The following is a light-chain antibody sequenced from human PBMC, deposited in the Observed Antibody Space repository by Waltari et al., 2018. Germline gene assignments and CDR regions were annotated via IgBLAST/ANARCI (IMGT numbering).Light chain of an antibody. Sequence: DIVVKQSPLSLAVTPGEPASISCKSSQSLLHNNGYNYVDWYLQKPGQSPQFLIYLGSTRAAGVSDRFSGSGSGTDFTLTISSVEADDVGVYYCMQSLGGWTFGRGTKVEIK. CDR3: MQSLGGWT. CDR1: QSLLHNNGYNY. V-gene: IGKV2-28*01. CDR2: LGS. J-gene: IGKJ1*01.